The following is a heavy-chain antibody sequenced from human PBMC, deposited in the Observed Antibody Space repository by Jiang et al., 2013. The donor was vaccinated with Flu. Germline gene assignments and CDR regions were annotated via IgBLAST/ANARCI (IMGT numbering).Heavy chain of an antibody. Sequence: SGGVVVQPGGSLRLSCAASGFTFDDYAMHWVRQAPGKGLEWVSLISWDGGSTYYADSVKGRFTISRDNSKNSLYLQMNSLRAEDTALYYCAKDITRSNTAMVDYWGQGTLVTVSS. CDR2: ISWDGGST. CDR1: GFTFDDYA. V-gene: IGHV3-43D*04. CDR3: AKDITRSNTAMVDY. J-gene: IGHJ4*02. D-gene: IGHD5-18*01.